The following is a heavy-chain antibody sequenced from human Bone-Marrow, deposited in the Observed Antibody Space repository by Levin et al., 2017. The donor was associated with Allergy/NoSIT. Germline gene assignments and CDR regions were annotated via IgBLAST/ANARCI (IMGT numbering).Heavy chain of an antibody. CDR2: ITSDGRST. J-gene: IGHJ5*02. Sequence: GGSLRLSCVASGFTFTSYWMHWVRQAPGKGLVWVSRITSDGRSTTYADSVKGRFTISRDNVKNALYLEMNSLRADDTAVYYCARDLMTHCAGDCFSWGQGTLVTVSS. D-gene: IGHD2-21*02. V-gene: IGHV3-74*03. CDR3: ARDLMTHCAGDCFS. CDR1: GFTFTSYW.